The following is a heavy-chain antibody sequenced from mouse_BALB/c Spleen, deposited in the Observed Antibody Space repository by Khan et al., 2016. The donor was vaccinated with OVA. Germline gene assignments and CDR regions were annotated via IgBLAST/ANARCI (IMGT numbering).Heavy chain of an antibody. V-gene: IGHV5-9-3*01. CDR3: ARHNYGPFAY. D-gene: IGHD1-1*01. CDR1: GFTFSTFA. Sequence: EVELVESGGGLVKPGGSLKLSCIASGFTFSTFAMSWVRQTPEKRLEWVATINSDGDYSYYPDSVKGRFTISRDSAKNTLSLQMSSLRSEDTAMYYCARHNYGPFAYWGQGTLVIVSA. CDR2: INSDGDYS. J-gene: IGHJ3*01.